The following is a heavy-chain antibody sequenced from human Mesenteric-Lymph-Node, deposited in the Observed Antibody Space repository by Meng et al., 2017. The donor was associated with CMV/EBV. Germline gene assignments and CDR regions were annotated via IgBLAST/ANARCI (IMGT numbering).Heavy chain of an antibody. CDR1: GFSFGNYA. V-gene: IGHV3-7*01. CDR3: TRGPVTSIDWFDP. CDR2: IKEDGVEK. Sequence: GGSLRLSCASSGFSFGNYAMSWVRQAPGKGLECVANIKEDGVEKNYVDSVKGRFTISRDNAKNSVYLHMNSLRVEDTAVYYCTRGPVTSIDWFDPWGQGTLVTVSS. D-gene: IGHD4-17*01. J-gene: IGHJ5*02.